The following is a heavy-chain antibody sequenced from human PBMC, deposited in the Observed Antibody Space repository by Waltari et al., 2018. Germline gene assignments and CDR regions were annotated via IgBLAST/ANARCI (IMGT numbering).Heavy chain of an antibody. J-gene: IGHJ4*02. Sequence: VQLLQSGAAVKKPGASVKVSCKASGYTFTSYYMHWVLPAPGQGLEWMGISNPSGGSTSNAQKFQGRVTMTRDTSTSTVYMEMRSLRAEDTAVYYCAGVKIAYSSGWYGLDYWGQGTLVTVAS. D-gene: IGHD6-19*01. CDR1: GYTFTSYY. V-gene: IGHV1-46*01. CDR3: AGVKIAYSSGWYGLDY. CDR2: SNPSGGST.